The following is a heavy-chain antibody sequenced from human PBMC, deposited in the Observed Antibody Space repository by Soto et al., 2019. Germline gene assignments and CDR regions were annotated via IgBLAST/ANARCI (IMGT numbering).Heavy chain of an antibody. CDR3: ARLGVDTAMVPDDY. CDR1: GFTFSSYA. J-gene: IGHJ4*02. D-gene: IGHD5-18*01. Sequence: GGSLRLSCAASGFTFSSYAMHWVRQAPGKGLEWVAVISYDGSNKYYADSVKGRFTISRDNSKNTLYLQMNSLRSEDTAVYYCARLGVDTAMVPDDYWGQGTLVTVSS. CDR2: ISYDGSNK. V-gene: IGHV3-30-3*01.